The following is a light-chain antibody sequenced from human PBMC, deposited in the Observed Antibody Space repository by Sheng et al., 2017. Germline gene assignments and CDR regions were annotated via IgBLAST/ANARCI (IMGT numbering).Light chain of an antibody. CDR3: QVWDGSSDVI. J-gene: IGLJ2*01. Sequence: SYELTQPPSVSVAPGQPATLTCAGNNIAGKSVHWYQQKPGQAPLLVVYDDRDRPSGIPERFSGSNSGNTATLTINRVEVWDEGTYYCQVWDGSSDVIFGGGTRLTVL. V-gene: IGLV3-21*02. CDR2: DDR. CDR1: NIAGKS.